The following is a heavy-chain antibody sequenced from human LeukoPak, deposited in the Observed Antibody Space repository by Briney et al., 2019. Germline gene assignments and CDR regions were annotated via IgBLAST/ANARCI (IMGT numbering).Heavy chain of an antibody. D-gene: IGHD6-19*01. V-gene: IGHV3-53*01. Sequence: PGGSLRLSCAASGFTVSTNYMSWVRQAPGRGLEWVSVIYAGGTTYYADSVKGRFTISRDNSKSTLYLQMNSLRDEDTAVYYCARDSSGWYDHWGHGTLVTVSS. CDR2: IYAGGTT. CDR3: ARDSSGWYDH. CDR1: GFTVSTNY. J-gene: IGHJ5*02.